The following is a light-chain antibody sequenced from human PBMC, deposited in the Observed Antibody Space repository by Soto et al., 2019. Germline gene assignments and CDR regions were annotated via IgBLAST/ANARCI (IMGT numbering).Light chain of an antibody. CDR3: SSFAGSGTLVV. CDR2: EAT. V-gene: IGLV2-23*01. CDR1: RSDIGNYNL. Sequence: QSVLTQPASLSGSPGQSIIISCTGSRSDIGNYNLVSWYQFRPGKAPSLLIYEATKRPSGVSSRFSGSKSGNTASLTISGLQAEDEADYHCSSFAGSGTLVVFGAGTKLTVL. J-gene: IGLJ2*01.